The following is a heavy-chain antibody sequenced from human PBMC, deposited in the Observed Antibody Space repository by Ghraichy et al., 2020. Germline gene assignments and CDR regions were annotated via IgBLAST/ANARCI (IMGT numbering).Heavy chain of an antibody. J-gene: IGHJ3*02. V-gene: IGHV1-18*01. D-gene: IGHD1-26*01. CDR2: ISPYNGDT. Sequence: ASVKVSCKASGYTFTNYGISWVRQAPGQGLEWMGWISPYNGDTNYAQKFQGRVTMTTDTSTSTLHMELRSLRSDDTAVYYCARELQRRNDGSYYWAFDIWGQGTMVTVSS. CDR1: GYTFTNYG. CDR3: ARELQRRNDGSYYWAFDI.